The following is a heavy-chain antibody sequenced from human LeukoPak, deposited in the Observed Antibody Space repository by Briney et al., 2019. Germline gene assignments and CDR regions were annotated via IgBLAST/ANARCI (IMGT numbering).Heavy chain of an antibody. D-gene: IGHD3-22*01. CDR3: ARDRTSYYDSRGYTFDY. V-gene: IGHV1-3*04. CDR2: INTGNGDT. CDR1: GYTFTSYA. J-gene: IGHJ4*02. Sequence: ASVKVSCKASGYTFTSYAMDWVRQAPGQRLEWMGWINTGNGDTKYSQKFQGRVTITRDTPASTAYMELSSLRSEDTAVYYCARDRTSYYDSRGYTFDYWGQGTLVIVSS.